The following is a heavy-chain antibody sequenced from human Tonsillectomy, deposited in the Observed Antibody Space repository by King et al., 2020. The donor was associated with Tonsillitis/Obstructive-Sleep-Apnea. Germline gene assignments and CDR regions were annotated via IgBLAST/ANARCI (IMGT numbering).Heavy chain of an antibody. J-gene: IGHJ3*02. CDR3: ARGRYYDSSSYKVSYAFDI. CDR2: IYSGGST. D-gene: IGHD3-22*01. CDR1: GFTVSSNY. V-gene: IGHV3-53*01. Sequence: QLVQSGGGLIQPGGSLRLSCAASGFTVSSNYMSWVRQAPGKGLEWVSVIYSGGSTYYADSVKGRFTISRDNSKNTLYLQMNSLRAEDTAVYYCARGRYYDSSSYKVSYAFDIWGQGTMVTVSS.